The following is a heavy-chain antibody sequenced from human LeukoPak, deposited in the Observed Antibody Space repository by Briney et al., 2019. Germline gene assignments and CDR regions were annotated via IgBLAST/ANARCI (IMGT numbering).Heavy chain of an antibody. CDR3: VRDWEGFNFDI. J-gene: IGHJ3*02. CDR1: GGSVSSYY. D-gene: IGHD1-26*01. Sequence: PSETLSLTCTVSGGSVSSYYWSWIRQPPGEGLEWIAYIHNSGSTNYNLSLKTRVTISVDKTKNQFSLKLSSVTAADTAVYYCVRDWEGFNFDIWGQGTMVTVSS. V-gene: IGHV4-59*02. CDR2: IHNSGST.